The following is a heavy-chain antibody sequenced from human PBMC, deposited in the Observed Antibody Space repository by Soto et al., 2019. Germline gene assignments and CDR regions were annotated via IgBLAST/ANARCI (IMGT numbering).Heavy chain of an antibody. CDR2: INSDGSST. J-gene: IGHJ4*02. D-gene: IGHD3-22*01. CDR1: GFTFSSYW. CDR3: AIRASYYDSSGYFDY. V-gene: IGHV3-74*01. Sequence: PGGSLRLSCAASGFTFSSYWMHWVRQAPGKGLVLVSRINSDGSSTSYADSVKGRFTISRDNAKNTLYLQMNSLRAEDTAVYYCAIRASYYDSSGYFDYRGQGTLVTVSS.